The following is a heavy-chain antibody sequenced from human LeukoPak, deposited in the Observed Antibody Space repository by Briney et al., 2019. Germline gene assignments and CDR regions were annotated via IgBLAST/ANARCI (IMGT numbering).Heavy chain of an antibody. D-gene: IGHD1-1*01. CDR2: IHTSGST. J-gene: IGHJ3*02. CDR1: GGSISSYY. V-gene: IGHV4-4*07. CDR3: ARLAGTPAFDI. Sequence: SETLSLTCIFSGGSISSYYWSWIRQPAGKGLEWIGRIHTSGSTNYNPSLKSRVTISVDTSKNQFSLKLSYVTAADTAVYYCARLAGTPAFDIWGQGTMVTVSS.